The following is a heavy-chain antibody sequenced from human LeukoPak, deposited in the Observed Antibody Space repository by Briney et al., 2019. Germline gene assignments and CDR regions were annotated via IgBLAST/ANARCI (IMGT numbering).Heavy chain of an antibody. J-gene: IGHJ5*02. CDR3: ARVSIQLERPARFDP. CDR1: GGSISSGAYY. Sequence: SQTLSLTCTVSGGSISSGAYYWSWIRQHPGKGLEWIGYIYYSGSTYYNPSLKSRVTISVDTSNNQLPLRLSSVTAADTAVYYCARVSIQLERPARFDPWGQGTLVTVSS. D-gene: IGHD1-1*01. CDR2: IYYSGST. V-gene: IGHV4-31*03.